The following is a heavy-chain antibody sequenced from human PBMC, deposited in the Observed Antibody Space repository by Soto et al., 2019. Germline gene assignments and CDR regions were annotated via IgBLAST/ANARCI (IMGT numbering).Heavy chain of an antibody. CDR1: GYTFTSYG. V-gene: IGHV1-18*01. CDR3: ARAGGCISPSCYVGTYWFDP. D-gene: IGHD2-2*01. Sequence: QVQLVQSGAEVKKPGASVKVSCKASGYTFTSYGISWVRQAPGQGLEWMGWISAYNGNTNYAQKLQGRVTMTTDTSTSTAYMELRSLRSDDTAVYYCARAGGCISPSCYVGTYWFDPWGQGTLVTVSS. CDR2: ISAYNGNT. J-gene: IGHJ5*02.